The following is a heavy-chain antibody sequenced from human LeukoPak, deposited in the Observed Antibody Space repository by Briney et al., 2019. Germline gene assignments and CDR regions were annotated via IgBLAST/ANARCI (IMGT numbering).Heavy chain of an antibody. D-gene: IGHD3-3*01. V-gene: IGHV3-23*01. J-gene: IGHJ4*02. CDR1: GFTFSSYA. CDR2: ISGSGGTT. CDR3: AKDLVFGVVIMATVTFDY. Sequence: GGSLRLSCVASGFTFSSYAMSWVRQAPGKGLEWVSAISGSGGTTYYAVSVKGRFTISRDNSKNTLYLQMNSLRAEDTAVYYCAKDLVFGVVIMATVTFDYWGQGTLVTVSS.